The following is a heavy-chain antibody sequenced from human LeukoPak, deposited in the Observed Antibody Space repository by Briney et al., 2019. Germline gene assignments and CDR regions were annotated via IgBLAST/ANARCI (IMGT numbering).Heavy chain of an antibody. CDR3: ARTAITMVRGALPLDAFDI. Sequence: SQTLSLTCTVSGDSISNLNYYWTWIRQSPGKGLEWIGRIYTSGSTNYNPSLKSRVTISVDTSKNQFSLKLSSVTAADTAVYYCARTAITMVRGALPLDAFDIWGQGTMVTVSS. D-gene: IGHD3-10*01. CDR2: IYTSGST. J-gene: IGHJ3*02. V-gene: IGHV4-61*02. CDR1: GDSISNLNYY.